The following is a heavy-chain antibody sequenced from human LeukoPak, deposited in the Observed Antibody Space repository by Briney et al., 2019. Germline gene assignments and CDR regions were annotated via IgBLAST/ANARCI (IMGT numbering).Heavy chain of an antibody. CDR1: GFTFSSYA. V-gene: IGHV3-23*01. D-gene: IGHD6-6*01. Sequence: PGGSLRLSCAASGFTFSSYAMSWVRQAPGKGLEWVSTISGSGGSTYHADSVKGRSTISRDNSKNTLYLQMNSLRAEDTAVYYCAIGGYSSSSVPFDYWGQGTLVTVSS. J-gene: IGHJ4*02. CDR2: ISGSGGST. CDR3: AIGGYSSSSVPFDY.